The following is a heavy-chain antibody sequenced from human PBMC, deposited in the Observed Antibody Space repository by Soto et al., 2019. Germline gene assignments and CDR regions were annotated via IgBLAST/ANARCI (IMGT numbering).Heavy chain of an antibody. CDR3: AKDPFMTTRLGWFDP. CDR1: GFTFSSYA. Sequence: LRLSCAASGFTFSSYAMSWVRQAPGKGLEWVSAISGSGGSTYYTDSVKGRFTISRDNSKNTLYLQTNSLRAEDTAVYYCAKDPFMTTRLGWFDPWGQGTLVTVSS. J-gene: IGHJ5*02. V-gene: IGHV3-23*01. CDR2: ISGSGGST.